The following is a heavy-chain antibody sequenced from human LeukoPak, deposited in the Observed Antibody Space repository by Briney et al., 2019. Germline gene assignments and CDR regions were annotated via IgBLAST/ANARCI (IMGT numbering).Heavy chain of an antibody. V-gene: IGHV3-23*01. Sequence: GGSLRISCAASGFTFSSYAMSWVRQAPGKGLEWVSAISGSGGSTYYADSVKGRFTISRDNSKNTLYLQMNSLRAEDTAVYYCAKGYYYGSARYYFDYWGQGTLVTVSS. D-gene: IGHD3-10*01. CDR3: AKGYYYGSARYYFDY. CDR2: ISGSGGST. J-gene: IGHJ4*02. CDR1: GFTFSSYA.